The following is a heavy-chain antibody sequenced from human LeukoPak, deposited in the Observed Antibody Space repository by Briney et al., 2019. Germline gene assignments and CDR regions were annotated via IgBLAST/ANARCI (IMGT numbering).Heavy chain of an antibody. CDR2: IYYSGST. V-gene: IGHV4-39*01. J-gene: IGHJ4*02. CDR1: GGSISSSSYY. Sequence: PSETLSLTCTVSGGSISSSSYYWGWIRQPPGKGLEWIGSIYYSGSTYYNPSLKSRVTISVDTSKNQFSLKLSSVTAADTAVYYCARHRKRGSGIAVAGPQYYFDYWGQGTLVTVSS. CDR3: ARHRKRGSGIAVAGPQYYFDY. D-gene: IGHD6-19*01.